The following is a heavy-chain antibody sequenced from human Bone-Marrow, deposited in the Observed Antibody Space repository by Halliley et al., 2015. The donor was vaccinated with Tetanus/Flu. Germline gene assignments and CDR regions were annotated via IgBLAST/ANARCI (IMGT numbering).Heavy chain of an antibody. Sequence: SLRLSCSASGFTFDNFEMNWVRQAPGKGLEWVSFISHTGATMYYADSVKGRFAVSRDNAKNSLYLQLDNLRVEDTAVYYCARDSSPCSGGICYDAFDIWGQGTMVTVSS. CDR2: ISHTGATM. D-gene: IGHD2-8*02. CDR1: GFTFDNFE. J-gene: IGHJ3*02. CDR3: ARDSSPCSGGICYDAFDI. V-gene: IGHV3-48*03.